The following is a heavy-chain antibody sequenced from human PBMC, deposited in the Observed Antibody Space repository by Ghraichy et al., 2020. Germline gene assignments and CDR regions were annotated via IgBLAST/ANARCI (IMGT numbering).Heavy chain of an antibody. Sequence: SETLSLTCTVSGGSISSGGYYWSWIRQHPGKGLEWIGYIYYSGSTYYNPSLKSRVTISVDTSKNQFSLKLSSVTAADTAVYYCARDQPWGYYDSSGYAYGMDVWGQGTTVTVSS. CDR3: ARDQPWGYYDSSGYAYGMDV. D-gene: IGHD3-22*01. CDR2: IYYSGST. CDR1: GGSISSGGYY. V-gene: IGHV4-31*03. J-gene: IGHJ6*02.